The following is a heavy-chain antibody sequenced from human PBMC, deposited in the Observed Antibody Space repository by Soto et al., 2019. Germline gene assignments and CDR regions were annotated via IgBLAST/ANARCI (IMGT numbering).Heavy chain of an antibody. CDR1: GGSFSGYY. V-gene: IGHV4-34*01. CDR2: INHSGST. Sequence: PSETLSLTCAVYGGSFSGYYWSWIRQPPGKGLEWIGEINHSGSTNYNPSLKSRVTISVDTSKNQFSLKLSSVTAADTAVYYCARGHLGDDSSGYYSDYWGQGTLVTVSS. D-gene: IGHD3-22*01. J-gene: IGHJ4*02. CDR3: ARGHLGDDSSGYYSDY.